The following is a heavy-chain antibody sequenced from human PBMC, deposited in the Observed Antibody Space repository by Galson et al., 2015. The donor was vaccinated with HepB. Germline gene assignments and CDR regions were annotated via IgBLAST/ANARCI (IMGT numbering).Heavy chain of an antibody. CDR1: GFTFSSYA. CDR2: ISGSGDST. V-gene: IGHV3-23*01. D-gene: IGHD3-16*02. Sequence: SLRLSCAASGFTFSSYAMTWVRQAPGKGLEWVSTISGSGDSTNYADSVKGRFTISRDNSKNTLYLQVNSLRAEDTAVYYCAKLIGARAIRLGELSSGYFQHWGQGTLVTVSS. J-gene: IGHJ1*01. CDR3: AKLIGARAIRLGELSSGYFQH.